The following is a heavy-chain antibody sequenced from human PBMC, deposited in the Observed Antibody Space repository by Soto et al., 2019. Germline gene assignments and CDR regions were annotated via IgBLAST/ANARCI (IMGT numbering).Heavy chain of an antibody. J-gene: IGHJ5*02. CDR2: IHYSGST. Sequence: SQIQSLTRTVSGGSIGTLYCRWIRQHTGKGLEWIGNIHYSGSTNYNHSLNRRITISVDTSKNQFSLKLSSVTAADTAVYYCARLTWAVYGAIFGPWGEGILVTRSS. CDR3: ARLTWAVYGAIFGP. CDR1: GGSIGTLY. D-gene: IGHD4-17*01. V-gene: IGHV4-59*11.